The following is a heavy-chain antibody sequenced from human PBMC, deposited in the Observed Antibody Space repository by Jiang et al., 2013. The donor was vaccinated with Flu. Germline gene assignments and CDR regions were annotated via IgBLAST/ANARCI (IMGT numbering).Heavy chain of an antibody. D-gene: IGHD1-1*01. CDR1: GGSISSYY. CDR3: ARQNDHNENWFDP. J-gene: IGHJ5*02. CDR2: IHYSGST. Sequence: GPGLVKPSETLSLTCTVSGGSISSYYWSWIRQPPGKGLEWIGYIHYSGSTNYNPSLKSRVTISVDTSKNQFSLKLSSVTAADTAVYYCARQNDHNENWFDPWGQGTLVTVSS. V-gene: IGHV4-59*08.